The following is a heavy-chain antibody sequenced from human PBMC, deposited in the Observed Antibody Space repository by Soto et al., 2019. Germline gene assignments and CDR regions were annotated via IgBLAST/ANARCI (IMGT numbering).Heavy chain of an antibody. CDR3: ARHAEDDYYYYGMGV. V-gene: IGHV5-51*01. CDR1: GYSFTGYW. J-gene: IGHJ6*02. Sequence: PGESLKISCKGSGYSFTGYWIGWVRQMPGKGLEWMGIIYPGDSDTRYSPSFQGQVTTSADKSISTAYLQWSSLKASDTAMYYCARHAEDDYYYYGMGVWGHGTTVTVSS. CDR2: IYPGDSDT.